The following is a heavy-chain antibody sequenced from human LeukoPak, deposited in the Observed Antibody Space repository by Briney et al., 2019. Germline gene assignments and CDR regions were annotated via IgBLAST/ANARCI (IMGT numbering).Heavy chain of an antibody. J-gene: IGHJ4*02. CDR2: IRGNGGST. CDR3: ARNYFGSGSYPLPYYFDY. D-gene: IGHD3-10*01. Sequence: PGGSLRLSCAASGFTFSGYWMHWVRQAPGKGLEWVSTIRGNGGSTNYVDSVKGRFTISRDNSKNTLYLQMNSLRAEDTAVYYCARNYFGSGSYPLPYYFDYWGQGTLVTVSS. CDR1: GFTFSGYW. V-gene: IGHV3-23*01.